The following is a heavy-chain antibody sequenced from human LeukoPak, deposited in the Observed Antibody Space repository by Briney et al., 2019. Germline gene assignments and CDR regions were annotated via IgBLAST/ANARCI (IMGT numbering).Heavy chain of an antibody. D-gene: IGHD3-22*01. CDR1: GFTFSSYS. CDR3: TIEAPVDSSGYFDY. Sequence: PGGSLRLSCAASGFTFSSYSMNWVRQAPGKGLEWVSYISSSSSTIYYADSVKGRFTISRDNAKNSLYLQMNSLKTEDTAVYYCTIEAPVDSSGYFDYWGQGTLVTVSS. V-gene: IGHV3-48*01. J-gene: IGHJ4*02. CDR2: ISSSSSTI.